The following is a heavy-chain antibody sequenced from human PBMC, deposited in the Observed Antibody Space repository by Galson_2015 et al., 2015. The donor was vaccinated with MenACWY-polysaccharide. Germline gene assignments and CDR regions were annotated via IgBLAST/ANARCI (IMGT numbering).Heavy chain of an antibody. Sequence: SLRLSCAASGFTFSSYGMHWVRQAPGKGLEWVAVISYDGSNKYYADSVKGRFTISRDNSKNTLYLQMNSLRAEDTAVYYCAKDFEQFVPAVVIDYWGQGTLVTVPS. D-gene: IGHD2-21*01. CDR3: AKDFEQFVPAVVIDY. CDR1: GFTFSSYG. J-gene: IGHJ4*02. CDR2: ISYDGSNK. V-gene: IGHV3-30*18.